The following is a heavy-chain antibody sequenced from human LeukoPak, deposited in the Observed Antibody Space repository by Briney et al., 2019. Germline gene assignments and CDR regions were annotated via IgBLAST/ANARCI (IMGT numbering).Heavy chain of an antibody. V-gene: IGHV4-59*08. D-gene: IGHD2-15*01. J-gene: IGHJ4*02. Sequence: SETLSLTCIVSGGSICSSYWRWIPQPPGKGLEGIRNSECTRSTNDTPSLKSRVTIAVATSKRQFSLKLTSVTAADTAVYFCARQIGVVADFDSWGQGTLVTVSS. CDR3: ARQIGVVADFDS. CDR1: GGSICSSY. CDR2: SECTRST.